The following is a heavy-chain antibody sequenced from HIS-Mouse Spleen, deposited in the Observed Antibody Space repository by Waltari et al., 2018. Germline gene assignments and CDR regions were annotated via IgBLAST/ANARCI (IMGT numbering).Heavy chain of an antibody. D-gene: IGHD3-3*01. CDR2: IYYSGST. V-gene: IGHV4-39*07. CDR3: ARAPTGFLEWFDAFDI. J-gene: IGHJ3*02. CDR1: GGSRSSRLYY. Sequence: QLQLQASGPGLVKPSDTLSLTCTVSGGSRSSRLYYWGGIRQPPGKGLEWIGSIYYSGSTYYNPSLKSRVTISVDTSKNQFSLKLSSVTAADTAVYYCARAPTGFLEWFDAFDIWGQGTMVTVSS.